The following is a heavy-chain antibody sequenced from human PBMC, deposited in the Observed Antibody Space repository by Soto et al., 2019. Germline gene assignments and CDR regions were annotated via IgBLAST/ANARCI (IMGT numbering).Heavy chain of an antibody. CDR3: AKGRGGSGSLTPRVDF. D-gene: IGHD3-10*01. Sequence: EVQLLESGGGLVQPGGSLRLSCAASGVTFNNYAMTWVRQAPGKWLEWVSAIRGGGDTTSYADSVKGRFTGSRDGSKNTLYLQMSSLRAEDTALYYCAKGRGGSGSLTPRVDFWGQGTLVTVSS. V-gene: IGHV3-23*01. CDR1: GVTFNNYA. J-gene: IGHJ4*02. CDR2: IRGGGDTT.